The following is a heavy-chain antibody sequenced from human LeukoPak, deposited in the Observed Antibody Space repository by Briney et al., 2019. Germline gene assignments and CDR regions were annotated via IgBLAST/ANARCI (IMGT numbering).Heavy chain of an antibody. CDR3: ARGRSVNYYGQDY. J-gene: IGHJ4*02. V-gene: IGHV1-2*02. CDR1: GYTLTDHY. D-gene: IGHD3-10*01. CDR2: INPHSGGT. Sequence: GASVKVSCKASGYTLTDHYIHWVRQAPGQGLEWMGWINPHSGGTISAQKFQGRVTMTRDTSISTAYMDLSRLRSDDTAIYYCARGRSVNYYGQDYWGQGTLITVSS.